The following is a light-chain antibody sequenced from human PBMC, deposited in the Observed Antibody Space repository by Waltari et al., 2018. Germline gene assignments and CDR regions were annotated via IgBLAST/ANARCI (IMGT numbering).Light chain of an antibody. V-gene: IGKV4-1*01. J-gene: IGKJ5*01. Sequence: DIVMTQSPDSLAVSLCERATINCKSSQRVLYSSNNKNYLAWYRQKPGQPPKLLIYWASTRESGVPDRFSGSGSGTDFTLTIGSLQAEDVAVYYCQQYYDLPITFGQGTRLDIK. CDR3: QQYYDLPIT. CDR1: QRVLYSSNNKNY. CDR2: WAS.